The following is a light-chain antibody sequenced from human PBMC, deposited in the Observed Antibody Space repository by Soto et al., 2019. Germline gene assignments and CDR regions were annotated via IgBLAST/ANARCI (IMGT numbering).Light chain of an antibody. CDR2: EVS. Sequence: QSVLTQPASVSGSPGQSITISCTGTSSDVGYYNYVSWYQQHPGNAPKLIIYEVSNRPAGVSNRFSGSKSGNTASLTISGLQAEDEADYYCSSSAGIYHYLVFGGGTKLTVL. CDR3: SSSAGIYHYLV. CDR1: SSDVGYYNY. J-gene: IGLJ3*02. V-gene: IGLV2-14*01.